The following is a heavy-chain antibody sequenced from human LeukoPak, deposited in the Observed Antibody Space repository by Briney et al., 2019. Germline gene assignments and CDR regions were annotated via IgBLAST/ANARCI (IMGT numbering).Heavy chain of an antibody. J-gene: IGHJ4*02. D-gene: IGHD1-26*01. V-gene: IGHV3-9*03. Sequence: PGRSLRLSCAASGFTFDNYAMHWVRQAPGKGLEWVSGISWNSGSIGYADSVKGRFTISRDNAKNSLYLQMNSLRAEDMALYYCAKGGPEGGYYFDYWGQGTLVTVSS. CDR3: AKGGPEGGYYFDY. CDR2: ISWNSGSI. CDR1: GFTFDNYA.